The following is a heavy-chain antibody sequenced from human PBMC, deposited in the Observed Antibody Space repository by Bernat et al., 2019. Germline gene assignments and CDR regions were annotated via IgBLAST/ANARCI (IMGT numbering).Heavy chain of an antibody. D-gene: IGHD1-1*01. CDR1: GFTFSTYN. CDR2: ISGTSGYI. J-gene: IGHJ4*02. CDR3: AKVFTTGKASPKAFDY. Sequence: EVQLVESGGGLVKPGGSLRLSCAASGFTFSTYNMNWVRQAPGKGLEWVSSISGTSGYIYYADSVKGRFTISSDNARNSLYLKMSSLSVEDTAVYYCAKVFTTGKASPKAFDYWGQGALVTVSS. V-gene: IGHV3-21*02.